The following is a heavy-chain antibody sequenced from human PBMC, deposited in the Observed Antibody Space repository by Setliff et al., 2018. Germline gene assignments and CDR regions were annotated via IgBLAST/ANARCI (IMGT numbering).Heavy chain of an antibody. Sequence: GGSLRLSCAASGFTFDDYGMSWVRQAPGKGLEWVSTINWNGGSTGYADSVKGRFTISRDNAKNTLYLQMNSLRAEDTAVYYCARAHSSTLSVHDYWGQGTLVTVSS. J-gene: IGHJ4*02. CDR2: INWNGGST. CDR3: ARAHSSTLSVHDY. D-gene: IGHD2-2*01. CDR1: GFTFDDYG. V-gene: IGHV3-20*04.